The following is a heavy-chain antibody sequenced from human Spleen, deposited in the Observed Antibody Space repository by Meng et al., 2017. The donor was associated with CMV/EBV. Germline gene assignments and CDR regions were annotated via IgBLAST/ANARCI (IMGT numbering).Heavy chain of an antibody. J-gene: IGHJ5*02. V-gene: IGHV1-18*01. CDR3: ARALTVCSSTSCYTNWFDP. CDR2: ISAYNGNT. Sequence: ASVKVSCKASGYTFTSYGISWVRQAPGQGLEWMGWISAYNGNTNYVQKLQGRVTMTTDTSTSTAYMELRSLRSDDTAVYYCARALTVCSSTSCYTNWFDPWGQGTLVTVSS. D-gene: IGHD2-2*02. CDR1: GYTFTSYG.